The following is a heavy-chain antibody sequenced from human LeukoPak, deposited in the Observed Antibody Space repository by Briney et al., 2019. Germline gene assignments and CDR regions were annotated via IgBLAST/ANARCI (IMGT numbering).Heavy chain of an antibody. CDR2: IYTSGST. J-gene: IGHJ4*02. CDR3: ARGRVEMATIDFDY. V-gene: IGHV4-61*02. Sequence: SGTLSLTCTVSGGSISSGSYYWSWIRQPAGKGLEWIGRIYTSGSTNYNPSLKSRVTISVDTSKNQFSLKLSSVTAADTAMYYCARGRVEMATIDFDYWGQGTLVTVSS. D-gene: IGHD5-24*01. CDR1: GGSISSGSYY.